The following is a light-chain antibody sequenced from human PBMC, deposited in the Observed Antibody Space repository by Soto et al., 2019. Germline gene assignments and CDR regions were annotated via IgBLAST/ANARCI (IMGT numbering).Light chain of an antibody. CDR1: QAVNTR. V-gene: IGKV3D-11*03. CDR2: LAS. CDR3: HQRQSCPRT. J-gene: IGKJ1*01. Sequence: EIVLTQSPATLSSFPGDRVTLSCRASQAVNTRLAWYQHKPGQAPRLLIYLASNRAAGVPARFSGSGSGTDFTLTISNVATADFALYYCHQRQSCPRTFGQGTKVDIK.